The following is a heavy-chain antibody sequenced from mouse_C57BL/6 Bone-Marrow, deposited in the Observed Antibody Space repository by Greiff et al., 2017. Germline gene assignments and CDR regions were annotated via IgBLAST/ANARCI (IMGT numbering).Heavy chain of an antibody. J-gene: IGHJ4*01. CDR2: FYPGSGSI. Sequence: QVQLQQSGAELVKPGASVKLSCKASGYTFTEYTIHWVKQRSGQGLEWIGWFYPGSGSIKYNEKFKDKATLTADKSSSTVYMELRRLTSEDSAVYFMARHEDRRATVVGAMDYWGQGTSVTVSS. D-gene: IGHD1-1*01. CDR3: ARHEDRRATVVGAMDY. CDR1: GYTFTEYT. V-gene: IGHV1-62-2*01.